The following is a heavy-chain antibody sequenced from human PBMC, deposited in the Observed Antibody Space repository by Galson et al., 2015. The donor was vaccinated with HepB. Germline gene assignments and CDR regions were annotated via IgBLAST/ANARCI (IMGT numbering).Heavy chain of an antibody. D-gene: IGHD2-2*01. V-gene: IGHV3-73*01. J-gene: IGHJ4*02. CDR1: GFIFSGSA. Sequence: SLRLSCAASGFIFSGSAIDWVRQASGKGPEWVGRIRSKANYYATLYVPSLKGRFTISRDDSKNMAYLQLRSLKTEDTAVYYCIRLGDLSGYSSRWGQGTLVTVSS. CDR3: IRLGDLSGYSSR. CDR2: IRSKANYYAT.